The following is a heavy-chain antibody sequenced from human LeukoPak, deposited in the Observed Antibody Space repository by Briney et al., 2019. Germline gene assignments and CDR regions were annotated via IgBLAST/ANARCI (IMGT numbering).Heavy chain of an antibody. J-gene: IGHJ4*02. Sequence: PSETLSLTCTVSGGSISSYYWSWIRQPPGKGLEWIGYIYYSGSTNYNPSLKSRVTISVDTSKNQFSLKLSSVTAADTAVYYCARGVQLWSLEGCFDYWGQGTLVTVSS. CDR1: GGSISSYY. CDR3: ARGVQLWSLEGCFDY. V-gene: IGHV4-59*08. D-gene: IGHD5-18*01. CDR2: IYYSGST.